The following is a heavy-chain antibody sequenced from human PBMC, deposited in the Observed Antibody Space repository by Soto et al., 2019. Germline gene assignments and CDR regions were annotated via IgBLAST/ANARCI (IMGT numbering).Heavy chain of an antibody. D-gene: IGHD6-19*01. J-gene: IGHJ6*02. V-gene: IGHV3-30-3*01. CDR3: AXDHKQWPGGYYYYGMDV. CDR1: GFTFSSYA. CDR2: ISYDGSNK. Sequence: GGSLRLSCAASGFTFSSYAMHWVRQAPGKGLEWVAVISYDGSNKYYADSVKGRFTISRDNSKNTLYLQMNSLRAEDTAVYYCAXDHKQWPGGYYYYGMDVWGQGTTVTVSS.